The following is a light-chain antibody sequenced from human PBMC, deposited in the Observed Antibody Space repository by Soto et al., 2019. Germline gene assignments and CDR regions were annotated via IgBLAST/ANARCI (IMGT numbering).Light chain of an antibody. CDR3: CSYAGSYTLWV. J-gene: IGLJ3*02. V-gene: IGLV2-11*01. CDR1: SSDVRGYNF. Sequence: QSALTQPRSVSGSPGQSVAISCTGTSSDVRGYNFVSWYQQHPGKAPKLIIYDVSKRPSGVPDRFSGSKSGNTASLTLSGLQAEDEADYYCCSYAGSYTLWVFGGGTKLTVL. CDR2: DVS.